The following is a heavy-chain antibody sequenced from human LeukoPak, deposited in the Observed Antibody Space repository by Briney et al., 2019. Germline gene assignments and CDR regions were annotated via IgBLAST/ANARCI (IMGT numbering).Heavy chain of an antibody. D-gene: IGHD6-13*01. V-gene: IGHV4-39*01. Sequence: PSETLSLTCTVSGGSISSSSYYWGWIRQPPGKGLEWIGSIYYSGSTYYNPSLKSRVTISVDTSKNQFSLMVTSVAAADTAVYYCARPPGIAAAWFDPWGQGTLATVSS. CDR3: ARPPGIAAAWFDP. CDR1: GGSISSSSYY. J-gene: IGHJ5*02. CDR2: IYYSGST.